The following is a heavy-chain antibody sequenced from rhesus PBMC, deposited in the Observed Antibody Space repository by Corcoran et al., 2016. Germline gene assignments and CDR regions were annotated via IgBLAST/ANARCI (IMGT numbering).Heavy chain of an antibody. D-gene: IGHD4-35*01. J-gene: IGHJ2*01. V-gene: IGHV4-93*02. Sequence: QVQLQESGPAVVKPSETLSLTCAVSGGSVSRSNWWIWIRQSPGKGLDFIGGIYGSDGSTEYNPSLNRRVTFSIDTSKNHFSLKLSSVTAADTAVYYCARLFGNYNWYIDLWGPGTPITVSS. CDR2: IYGSDGST. CDR3: ARLFGNYNWYIDL. CDR1: GGSVSRSNW.